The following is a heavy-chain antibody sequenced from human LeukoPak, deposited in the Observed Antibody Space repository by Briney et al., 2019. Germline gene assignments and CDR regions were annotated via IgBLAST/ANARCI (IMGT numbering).Heavy chain of an antibody. Sequence: GGSLRLSCAASGFTFSSYVMHWVRQAPGKGLEWVAIISYDGSNEYYADSVKGRFTISRDNSKNTLYLQMNSLRAEDTAVYYCAREEGDHYGDYGWFDPWGQGTLVTVSS. J-gene: IGHJ5*02. CDR2: ISYDGSNE. CDR3: AREEGDHYGDYGWFDP. CDR1: GFTFSSYV. V-gene: IGHV3-30*04. D-gene: IGHD4-17*01.